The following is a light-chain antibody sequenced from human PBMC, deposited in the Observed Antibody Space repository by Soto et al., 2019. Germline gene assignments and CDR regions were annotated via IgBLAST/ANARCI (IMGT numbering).Light chain of an antibody. CDR3: QHFNNYPIT. CDR1: QSISSW. V-gene: IGKV1-5*03. Sequence: DIQMTQSPSILSASVGDRVTITCRASQSISSWLAWYQQKPGKAPNLLIYKASHLENGVPSRFSGSGSGTEFTLTISSLQPDDFATYYCQHFNNYPITFGQGTRLEIK. CDR2: KAS. J-gene: IGKJ5*01.